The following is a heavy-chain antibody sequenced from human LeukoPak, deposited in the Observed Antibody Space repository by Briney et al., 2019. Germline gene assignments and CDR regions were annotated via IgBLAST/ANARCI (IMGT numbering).Heavy chain of an antibody. D-gene: IGHD3-9*01. Sequence: PGGSLRLSCTVSGFTVSSNSMSWVRQAPGKGLEWVSFIYSDNTHYSDSVKGRFTISRDNSKNTLYLQMNSLRAEDTAVYYCASGRNLRYSNWGQGTMVTVSS. CDR3: ASGRNLRYSN. CDR2: IYSDNT. CDR1: GFTVSSNS. J-gene: IGHJ3*01. V-gene: IGHV3-53*01.